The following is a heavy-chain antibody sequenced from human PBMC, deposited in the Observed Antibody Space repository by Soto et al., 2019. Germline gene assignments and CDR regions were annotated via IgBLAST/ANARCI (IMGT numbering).Heavy chain of an antibody. D-gene: IGHD3-16*01. J-gene: IGHJ6*02. CDR2: ISSSGSTI. CDR3: ARDWESSPRWYYGMDV. CDR1: GFTFSSYE. Sequence: HPGGSLRLSCAASGFTFSSYEMNWVRQAPGKGLEWVSYISSSGSTIYYADSVKGRFTISRDNAKNSLYLQMNSLRAEDTAVYYCARDWESSPRWYYGMDVWGQGTTVTVSS. V-gene: IGHV3-48*03.